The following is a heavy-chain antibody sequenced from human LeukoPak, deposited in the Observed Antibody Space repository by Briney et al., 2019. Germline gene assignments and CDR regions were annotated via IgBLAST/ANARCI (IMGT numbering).Heavy chain of an antibody. CDR1: GGSISSYY. J-gene: IGHJ4*02. CDR3: ARGGSYYPFDY. CDR2: IYYSGST. V-gene: IGHV4-59*01. D-gene: IGHD1-26*01. Sequence: SETLSLTCTVSGGSISSYYWSWIRQPPGKGLEWIGYIYYSGSTNYNPSLKSRVTISVDTSKNQFSLKLSSVTAADTAVYYCARGGSYYPFDYWAREPWSPSPQ.